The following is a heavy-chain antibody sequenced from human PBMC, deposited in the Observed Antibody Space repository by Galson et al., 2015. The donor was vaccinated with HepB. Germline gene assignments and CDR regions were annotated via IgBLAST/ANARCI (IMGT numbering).Heavy chain of an antibody. V-gene: IGHV4-30-4*07. CDR2: IYYSGST. J-gene: IGHJ5*01. CDR3: ARARITMIRGVGTRNLNWFDS. Sequence: GLEWIGHIYYSGSTYYNPSLKSRVSISEDTSKNQFSLKVNSVTAADTAVYYCARARITMIRGVGTRNLNWFDSWGQGTLVTVSS. D-gene: IGHD3-10*01.